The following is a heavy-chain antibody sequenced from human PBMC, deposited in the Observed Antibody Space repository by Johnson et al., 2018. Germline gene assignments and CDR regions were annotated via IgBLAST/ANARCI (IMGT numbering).Heavy chain of an antibody. Sequence: EVQLLESGGGLVQPGRSLRLSCAASGFTFDDYAMHWVRHAPGKGLEWVSGISYHSGSIDYAVSVKGRFTIPRDNAQNSLYLQMNSLRPEDTALYYCAKEYCNSAAFDIWGKGTMVTVSS. CDR1: GFTFDDYA. CDR3: AKEYCNSAAFDI. J-gene: IGHJ3*02. V-gene: IGHV3-9*01. D-gene: IGHD2/OR15-2a*01. CDR2: ISYHSGSI.